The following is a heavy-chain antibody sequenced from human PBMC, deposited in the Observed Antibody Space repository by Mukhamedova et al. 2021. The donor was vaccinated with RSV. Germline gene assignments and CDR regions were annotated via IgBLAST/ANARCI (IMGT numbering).Heavy chain of an antibody. Sequence: VRQAPGKGLEWVSGFSGTDDTIYYVDSVKGRFTISRDNSKNTLYLQMNSLRADDTGVYYCAKRGSWSWTGFDYWGQGTLVTVSS. V-gene: IGHV3-23*01. CDR3: AKRGSWSWTGFDY. D-gene: IGHD1-26*01. CDR2: FSGTDDTI. J-gene: IGHJ4*02.